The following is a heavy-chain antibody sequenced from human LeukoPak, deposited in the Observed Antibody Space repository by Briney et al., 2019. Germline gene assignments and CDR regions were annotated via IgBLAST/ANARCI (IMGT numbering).Heavy chain of an antibody. CDR1: GGSFSGYY. CDR3: ARGPDTRGYSYYFDY. V-gene: IGHV4-34*01. D-gene: IGHD5-18*01. CDR2: INHSGST. J-gene: IGHJ4*02. Sequence: SETLSLTCAVYGGSFSGYYWSWIRQPPGKGLEWIGEINHSGSTNYNPSLKSRVTISVDTSKNQFSLKLSSVTAADTAVYYCARGPDTRGYSYYFDYWGQGTLVSVSS.